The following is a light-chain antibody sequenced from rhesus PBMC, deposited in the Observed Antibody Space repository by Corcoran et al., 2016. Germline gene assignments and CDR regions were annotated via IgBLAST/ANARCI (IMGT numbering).Light chain of an antibody. CDR2: RAS. J-gene: IGKJ2*01. CDR3: QQHDNSPYT. CDR1: PGITNW. V-gene: IGKV1-69*01. Sequence: DIQMTQSPSSLSASVGDRVTITCRASPGITNWLAWYQQKPGKAPKLLIYRASNLETGVPSRFSGSGSGTDFTLTISSLQPEDIATDYCQQHDNSPYTFGRGSKVEIK.